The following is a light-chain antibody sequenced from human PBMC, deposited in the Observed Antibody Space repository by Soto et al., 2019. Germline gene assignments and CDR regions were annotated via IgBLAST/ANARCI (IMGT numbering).Light chain of an antibody. CDR1: QSVNKN. J-gene: IGKJ4*01. CDR2: GAS. Sequence: EIVMTQSPATLSVSPGERATLSCRASQSVNKNLAWYQQKPGQAPRLLIYGASTRATGIPARFSGSGSGTEFTLTISSLQSEDFAVYYCQQYNEWPPLTFGGGTKVEIK. V-gene: IGKV3-15*01. CDR3: QQYNEWPPLT.